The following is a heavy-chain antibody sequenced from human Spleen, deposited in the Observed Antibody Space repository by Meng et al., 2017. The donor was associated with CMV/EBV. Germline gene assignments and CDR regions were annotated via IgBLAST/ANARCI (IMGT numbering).Heavy chain of an antibody. V-gene: IGHV3-23*03. CDR3: AKDNWNYRSYFDY. CDR1: GFTFSSYA. CDR2: IYSGGST. J-gene: IGHJ4*02. Sequence: GGSLRLSCAASGFTFSSYAMSWVRQAPGKGLEWVSVIYSGGSTYYADSVKGRFTISRDKSKNTLYLQMNNLRAEDTAVYYCAKDNWNYRSYFDYWGQGTLVTVSS. D-gene: IGHD1-7*01.